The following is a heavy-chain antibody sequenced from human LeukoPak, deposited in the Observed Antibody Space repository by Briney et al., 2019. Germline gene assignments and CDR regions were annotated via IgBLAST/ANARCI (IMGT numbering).Heavy chain of an antibody. CDR3: ARVIYSLDAFDI. CDR2: IKQDGSEK. J-gene: IGHJ3*02. V-gene: IGHV3-7*03. Sequence: GGSLRLSCAASGFSFSSYWMSWVRQAPGKGLEWVANIKQDGSEKYYVDSVKGRSTISRDNAKNSLYLQMNSLRAEDTAVYYCARVIYSLDAFDIWGQGQWSPSLQ. D-gene: IGHD2-21*01. CDR1: GFSFSSYW.